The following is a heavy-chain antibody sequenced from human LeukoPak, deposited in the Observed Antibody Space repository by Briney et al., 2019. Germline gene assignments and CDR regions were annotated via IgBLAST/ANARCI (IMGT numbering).Heavy chain of an antibody. CDR2: INPNSGGT. V-gene: IGHV1-2*02. Sequence: ASVKVSCKASGYTFTGYYMHWVRQAPGQGLEWMGWINPNSGGTNYAQKFQGRVTMTRDTSISTAYMELSRLRSDDTAVCYCARVGRESSGRNSYYFDYWGQGTLVTVSS. D-gene: IGHD3-22*01. CDR3: ARVGRESSGRNSYYFDY. J-gene: IGHJ4*02. CDR1: GYTFTGYY.